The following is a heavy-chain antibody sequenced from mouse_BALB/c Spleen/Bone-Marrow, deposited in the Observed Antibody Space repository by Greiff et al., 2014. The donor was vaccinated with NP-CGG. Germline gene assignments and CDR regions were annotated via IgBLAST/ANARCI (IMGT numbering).Heavy chain of an antibody. D-gene: IGHD1-3*01. CDR1: GYTFTSYC. J-gene: IGHJ4*01. CDR2: IYPGNVNT. CDR3: ARHKWAMDY. V-gene: IGHV1S56*01. Sequence: QVQLQQSGPELVKPGASVRISCKASGYTFTSYCIHWVKQRPGQGLEWIGWIYPGNVNTKYNEKFKVKATLTADKSSSTAYMQLSSLTSKDSAVYFCARHKWAMDYWGQGTSVTVSS.